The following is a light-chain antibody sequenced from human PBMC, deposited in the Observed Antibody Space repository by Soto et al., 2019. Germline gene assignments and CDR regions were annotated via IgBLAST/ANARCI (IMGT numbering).Light chain of an antibody. V-gene: IGKV1-39*01. CDR1: QSISSD. CDR3: QQSYTTPRT. Sequence: DIQMTQSPSSLSASVGDRVTITCRASQSISSDLNWYQQKPGKAPKLLMYAASSLQSGVQSRFSGSGSGTDFTLTISSLQPEDFATYYCQQSYTTPRTFGQGTKVEIK. J-gene: IGKJ1*01. CDR2: AAS.